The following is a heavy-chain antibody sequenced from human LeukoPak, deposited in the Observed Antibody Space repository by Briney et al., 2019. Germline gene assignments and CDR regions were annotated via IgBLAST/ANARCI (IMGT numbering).Heavy chain of an antibody. CDR2: IKSSGTII. CDR3: ARDQTYYYDSSGYPIGAFDI. D-gene: IGHD3-22*01. J-gene: IGHJ3*02. CDR1: GFTFSDYY. Sequence: GGSLRLSCAASGFTFSDYYMNWIRQSPGRGLEWVSYIKSSGTIISYADSVQGRFTISRDNAKNSLYLQMNSLRVEDTAVYYCARDQTYYYDSSGYPIGAFDIWGQGTMVTVSS. V-gene: IGHV3-11*01.